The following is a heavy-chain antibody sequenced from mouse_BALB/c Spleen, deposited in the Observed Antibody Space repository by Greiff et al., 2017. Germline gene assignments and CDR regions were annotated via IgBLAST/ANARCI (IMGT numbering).Heavy chain of an antibody. J-gene: IGHJ2*01. Sequence: EVQLQQTGPELVKPGASVKISCKASGYSFTDYIMLWVKQSHGKSLEWIGNINPYYGSTSYNLKFKGKATLTVDKSSSTAYMQLNSLTSEDSAVYYCARGSITTVVDGYWGQGTTLTVSS. D-gene: IGHD1-1*01. V-gene: IGHV1-39*01. CDR2: INPYYGST. CDR1: GYSFTDYI. CDR3: ARGSITTVVDGY.